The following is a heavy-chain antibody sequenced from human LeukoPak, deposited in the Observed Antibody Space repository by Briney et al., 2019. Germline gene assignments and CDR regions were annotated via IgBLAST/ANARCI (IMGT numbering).Heavy chain of an antibody. CDR1: GGSISSYY. V-gene: IGHV4-59*01. CDR2: IYYSGST. Sequence: PSETLSLTCTVSGGSISSYYWSWIRQPPGKGLEWIGYIYYSGSTNYNPSLKSRVTISVDTSKNQFSLKLSSVTAADTAVYYCARLRYSGSYFDYWGQGTLVTVSS. D-gene: IGHD1-26*01. J-gene: IGHJ4*02. CDR3: ARLRYSGSYFDY.